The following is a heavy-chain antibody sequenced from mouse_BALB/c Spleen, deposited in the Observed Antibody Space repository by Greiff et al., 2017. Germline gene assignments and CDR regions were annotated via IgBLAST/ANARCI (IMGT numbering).Heavy chain of an antibody. V-gene: IGHV10-1*02. J-gene: IGHJ3*01. Sequence: GGGLVQPKGSLKLSCAASGFTFNTYAMNWVRQAPGKGLEWVARIRSKSNNYATYYADSVKDRFTISRDDSQSMLYLQMNNLKTEDTAMYYWVRRDDYDPWFAYWGQGTLVTVSA. D-gene: IGHD2-4*01. CDR2: IRSKSNNYAT. CDR1: GFTFNTYA. CDR3: VRRDDYDPWFAY.